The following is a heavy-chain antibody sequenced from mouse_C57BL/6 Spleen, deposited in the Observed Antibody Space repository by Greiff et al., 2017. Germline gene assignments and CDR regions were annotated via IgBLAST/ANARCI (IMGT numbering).Heavy chain of an antibody. CDR2: IYPGDGDT. J-gene: IGHJ2*01. V-gene: IGHV1-80*01. CDR1: GYAFSSYW. D-gene: IGHD1-1*01. Sequence: QVQLQQSGAELVKPGASVKISCKASGYAFSSYWMNWVKQRPGKGLEWIGQIYPGDGDTNYNGKFKGKATLTADKSSSTAYMQLSSLTSEDSAVYFCARWRVITTGVADFDYWGQGTTLTVSS. CDR3: ARWRVITTGVADFDY.